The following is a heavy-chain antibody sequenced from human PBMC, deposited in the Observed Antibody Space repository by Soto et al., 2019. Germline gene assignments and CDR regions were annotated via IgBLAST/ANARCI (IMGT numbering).Heavy chain of an antibody. D-gene: IGHD1-1*01. Sequence: ASLRVSCKAAGYTFTSYGISWVRQAPGQGLEWMGWISAYNGNTNYAQKLQGRVTMTTDTSTSTAYMELRSLRSDDTAVYYCECFDDRQQLDYWGRRTLVTVSS. J-gene: IGHJ4*02. CDR3: ECFDDRQQLDY. V-gene: IGHV1-18*01. CDR1: GYTFTSYG. CDR2: ISAYNGNT.